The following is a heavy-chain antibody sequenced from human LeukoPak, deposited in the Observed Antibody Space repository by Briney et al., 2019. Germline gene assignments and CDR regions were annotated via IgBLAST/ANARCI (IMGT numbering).Heavy chain of an antibody. CDR2: IYYSGST. CDR1: GGSSSSYY. CDR3: ARTGLTTDY. Sequence: SETLSLTCTVSGGSSSSYYWSWIRQPPGKGLEWIGYIYYSGSTNYNPSLKSRVTISVDTSKNQFSLKLSSVTAADTAVYYCARTGLTTDYWGQGTLVTVSS. V-gene: IGHV4-59*01. J-gene: IGHJ4*02. D-gene: IGHD1-14*01.